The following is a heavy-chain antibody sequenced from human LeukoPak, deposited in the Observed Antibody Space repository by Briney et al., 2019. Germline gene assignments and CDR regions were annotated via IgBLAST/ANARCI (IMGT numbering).Heavy chain of an antibody. J-gene: IGHJ4*02. V-gene: IGHV1-46*01. CDR2: IYPRDGST. Sequence: GASVKVSCKASGYSFTSNYIHWVRQAPGQGLEWMGMIYPRDGSTSYAQKFQGRVTVTRDTSTSTVHMELSGLRSEDTAVYYCARDQEAFDYWGQGTLVTAS. CDR3: ARDQEAFDY. CDR1: GYSFTSNY.